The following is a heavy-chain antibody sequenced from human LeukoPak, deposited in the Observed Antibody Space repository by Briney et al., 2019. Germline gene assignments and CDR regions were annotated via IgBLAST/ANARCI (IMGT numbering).Heavy chain of an antibody. J-gene: IGHJ4*02. CDR2: IKKDGSEK. Sequence: PGGSLRLSCAASGFTFSSYEMNWVRQAPGKGLEWVAIIKKDGSEKIYVDSVRGRFTISRDNAKNTLYLQMNSLRAEDTAVYYCAAGAGWLIDYWGQGTLVTVSS. D-gene: IGHD6-19*01. V-gene: IGHV3-7*01. CDR1: GFTFSSYE. CDR3: AAGAGWLIDY.